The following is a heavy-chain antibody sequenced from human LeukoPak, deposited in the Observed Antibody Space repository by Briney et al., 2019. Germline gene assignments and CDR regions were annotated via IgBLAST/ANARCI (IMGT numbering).Heavy chain of an antibody. V-gene: IGHV4-34*01. J-gene: IGHJ4*02. Sequence: PSETLSLTCAVYGGSFSGYYWSWIRQPPGKGLEWIGEINHSGSTNYNPSLKSRVTISVDTSKNQFSLKLSYVTAADTAVYYWARARNYARNFDYWGQGTLVTVSS. CDR1: GGSFSGYY. D-gene: IGHD1-7*01. CDR2: INHSGST. CDR3: ARARNYARNFDY.